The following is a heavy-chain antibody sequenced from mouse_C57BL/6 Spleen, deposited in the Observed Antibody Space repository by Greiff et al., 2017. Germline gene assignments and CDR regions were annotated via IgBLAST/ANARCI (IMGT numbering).Heavy chain of an antibody. J-gene: IGHJ2*01. Sequence: QVQLQQPGAELVKPGASVKLSCKASGYTFTSYWMHWVKQRPGQGLEWIGMIHPNSGSTNYNEKFKSKATLTVDKSSSTAYMQLSSLTSEDSAVYYCARKTGLITTVGDYFDYWGQGTTLTVSS. CDR3: ARKTGLITTVGDYFDY. CDR1: GYTFTSYW. V-gene: IGHV1-64*01. D-gene: IGHD1-1*01. CDR2: IHPNSGST.